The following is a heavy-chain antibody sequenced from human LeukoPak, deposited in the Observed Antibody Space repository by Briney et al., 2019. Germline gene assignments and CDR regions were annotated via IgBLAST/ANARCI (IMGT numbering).Heavy chain of an antibody. Sequence: ASVKFSCKASGGTFSSYAISWVRQAPGQGLEWMGGIIPIFGTANYAQKFQGRVTITADESTSTAYMELSSLRSEDTAVYYCARVYGDYGDEGGWFDPWGQGTLVTVSS. J-gene: IGHJ5*02. D-gene: IGHD4-17*01. CDR2: IIPIFGTA. CDR3: ARVYGDYGDEGGWFDP. CDR1: GGTFSSYA. V-gene: IGHV1-69*13.